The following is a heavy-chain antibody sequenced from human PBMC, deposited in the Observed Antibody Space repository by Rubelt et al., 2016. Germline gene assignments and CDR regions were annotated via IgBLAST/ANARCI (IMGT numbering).Heavy chain of an antibody. Sequence: VHLQESGPGLVRPSETLSLTCTVSRDSISSYYWSWIRQPPGTGLEWIGCISDSGSTNYNPSLKSRITISVDMSKKQFSLRLSSVTAADTAVYYCARDSRGYDFWSSWGQGTLVTVS. CDR2: ISDSGST. CDR3: ARDSRGYDFWSS. D-gene: IGHD3-3*01. V-gene: IGHV4-59*01. CDR1: RDSISSYY. J-gene: IGHJ4*02.